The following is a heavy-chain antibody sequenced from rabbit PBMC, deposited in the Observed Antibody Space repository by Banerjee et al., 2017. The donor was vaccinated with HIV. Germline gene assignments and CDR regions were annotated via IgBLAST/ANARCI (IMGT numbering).Heavy chain of an antibody. D-gene: IGHD2-1*01. CDR1: GIDFSSYYY. Sequence: QQQLEESGGGLVKPGGTLTLTCKASGIDFSSYYYMCWVRQAPGKGLEWIACIYADGSGYTYYASWAKGRFTISKTSSTTVTLQMTSLTAADTATYFCAREGTGGGGGDVANLWGPGTLVTVS. CDR2: IYADGSGYT. V-gene: IGHV1S45*01. J-gene: IGHJ4*01. CDR3: AREGTGGGGGDVANL.